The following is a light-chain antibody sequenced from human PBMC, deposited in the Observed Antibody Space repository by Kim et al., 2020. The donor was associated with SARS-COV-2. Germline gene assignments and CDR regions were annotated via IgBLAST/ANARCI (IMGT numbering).Light chain of an antibody. Sequence: QSVLAQPPSVSGTPGQRVTISCSGSSSNIGSNYVYWYQQLPGTAPKLLIYRNDQRPSGVPDRFSGSKSGTSASLAISGLRSEDEAEYYCAAWDDSLRVFGGGTKVTVL. CDR3: AAWDDSLRV. CDR1: SSNIGSNY. CDR2: RND. J-gene: IGLJ3*02. V-gene: IGLV1-47*01.